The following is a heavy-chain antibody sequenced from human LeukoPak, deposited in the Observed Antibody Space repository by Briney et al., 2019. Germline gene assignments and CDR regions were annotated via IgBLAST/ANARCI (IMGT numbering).Heavy chain of an antibody. CDR1: GYICTGYY. V-gene: IGHV1-2*02. CDR2: INPNSGYT. D-gene: IGHD2-21*02. CDR3: ARDGVFRFEVGDVYYYYMDV. J-gene: IGHJ6*03. Sequence: ASVKVSFKAPGYICTGYYMHWVRQAHRQALGWRGWINPNSGYTKYEQKFQGRVTMTRDKSNNTVYMDLPRLIFDDTAMYYCARDGVFRFEVGDVYYYYMDVWGKGTTVIISS.